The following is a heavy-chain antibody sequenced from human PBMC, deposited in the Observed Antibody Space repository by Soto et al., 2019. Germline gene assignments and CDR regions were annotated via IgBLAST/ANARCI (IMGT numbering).Heavy chain of an antibody. CDR1: GDSVSSNSAA. Sequence: TLSLTRAISGDSVSSNSAAWNWIRQSPSRGLEWLGRTYYRSKWYNDYAVSVKSRITINPDTSKNQFSLQLNSVTPEDTAVYYCARGKQYYYYYGMDVWGQGTTVTVSS. V-gene: IGHV6-1*01. D-gene: IGHD6-13*01. CDR3: ARGKQYYYYYGMDV. CDR2: TYYRSKWYN. J-gene: IGHJ6*02.